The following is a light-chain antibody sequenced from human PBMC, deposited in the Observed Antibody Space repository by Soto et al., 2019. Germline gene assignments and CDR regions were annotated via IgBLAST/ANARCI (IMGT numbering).Light chain of an antibody. J-gene: IGKJ1*01. CDR1: QSVSSN. Sequence: EIVMTHSPATLSVSPGERATLSCRASQSVSSNLAWYQQKPDQAPRLLIYGASTRATGIPARFSGSGSGTEFTLTISSLQSEDFAVYYCQQYNNWPRTFGQGTKV. CDR2: GAS. CDR3: QQYNNWPRT. V-gene: IGKV3-15*01.